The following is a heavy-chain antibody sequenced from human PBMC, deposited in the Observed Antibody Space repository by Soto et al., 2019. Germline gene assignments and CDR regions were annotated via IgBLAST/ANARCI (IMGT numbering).Heavy chain of an antibody. D-gene: IGHD1-26*01. CDR2: IYYSGST. V-gene: IGHV4-59*01. J-gene: IGHJ5*02. Sequence: SETLSLTCTVSGGSISSYYWSWIRQPPGKGLEWIGYIYYSGSTNYNPSLKSRVTISVDTSKNQFSLKLSSLTAADTAVYYCARQFYSGSYYGWFDPWGQGTLVTVSS. CDR3: ARQFYSGSYYGWFDP. CDR1: GGSISSYY.